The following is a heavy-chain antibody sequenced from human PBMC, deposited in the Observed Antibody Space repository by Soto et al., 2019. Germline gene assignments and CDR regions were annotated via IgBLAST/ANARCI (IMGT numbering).Heavy chain of an antibody. J-gene: IGHJ4*02. Sequence: QVQLQQWGAGLLKPSETLSLTCAVYGGSFSGYYWSWIRQPPGKGLEWIGEINHSGSTNYNPSLKSRVTIAVDTSKNQFSLKLSSVTAADTAVYYCARHTYSSGWLLYWGQGTLVTVSS. D-gene: IGHD6-19*01. V-gene: IGHV4-34*01. CDR2: INHSGST. CDR3: ARHTYSSGWLLY. CDR1: GGSFSGYY.